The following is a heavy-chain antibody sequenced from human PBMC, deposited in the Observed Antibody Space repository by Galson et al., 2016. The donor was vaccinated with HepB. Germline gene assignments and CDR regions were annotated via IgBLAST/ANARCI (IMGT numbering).Heavy chain of an antibody. CDR2: ISNDGSNT. CDR1: GFRFSYYG. CDR3: AKGTYFGSGSYYGMDV. Sequence: SLRLSCAASGFRFSYYGMHWVRQAPGKGLEWVAFISNDGSNTYYAESVKGRFTISRDKSRTTVSLQMNSLRAEDTAVYKCAKGTYFGSGSYYGMDVWGKGTTVTVAS. J-gene: IGHJ6*04. V-gene: IGHV3-30*18. D-gene: IGHD3-10*01.